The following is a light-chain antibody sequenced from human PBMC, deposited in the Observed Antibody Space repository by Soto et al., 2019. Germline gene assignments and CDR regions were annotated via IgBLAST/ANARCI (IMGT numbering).Light chain of an antibody. CDR3: AAWDDSLNGDV. CDR2: NNN. J-gene: IGLJ1*01. CDR1: SSNIGTNA. Sequence: QSVLTQPPSASGTPGQRVTISCSGGSSNIGTNAVNWYQQLPGTVPKLLIYNNNQRPSGVPDRFSGSKSGTSASLAISGLQSEDEADYYCAAWDDSLNGDVFGTGTKLTVL. V-gene: IGLV1-44*01.